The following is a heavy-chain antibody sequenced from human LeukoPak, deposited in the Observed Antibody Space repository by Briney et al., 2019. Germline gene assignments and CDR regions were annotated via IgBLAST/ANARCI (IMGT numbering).Heavy chain of an antibody. Sequence: PGGSLRLSCAASGFTFSSYSMNWVRQAPGKGLEWVSYISSSSSTIYYADPVKGRFTISRDNAKNSLYLQLNSLRAEDTAVYYCARDRYNGSYYFDYWGQGTLVTVSS. CDR2: ISSSSSTI. V-gene: IGHV3-48*01. CDR1: GFTFSSYS. CDR3: ARDRYNGSYYFDY. D-gene: IGHD1-26*01. J-gene: IGHJ4*02.